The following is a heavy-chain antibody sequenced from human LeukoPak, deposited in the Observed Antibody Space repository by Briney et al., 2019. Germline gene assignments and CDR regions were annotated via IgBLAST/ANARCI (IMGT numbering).Heavy chain of an antibody. J-gene: IGHJ4*02. V-gene: IGHV3-30*02. Sequence: GGSLRLSCAASGFTFSSYRMNWVRQAPGKGLEWVAFIRYDGSNKYYADSVKGRFTISRDNSKNTLYLQMNSLRAEDTAVCYCVAGGHYYFDYWGQGTLVTVSS. CDR1: GFTFSSYR. CDR3: VAGGHYYFDY. CDR2: IRYDGSNK. D-gene: IGHD2-15*01.